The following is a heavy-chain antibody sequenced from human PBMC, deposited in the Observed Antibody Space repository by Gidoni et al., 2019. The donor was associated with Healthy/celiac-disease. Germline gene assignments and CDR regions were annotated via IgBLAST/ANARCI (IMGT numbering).Heavy chain of an antibody. CDR2: IHTSGST. J-gene: IGHJ2*01. CDR1: GGPISRGSYY. V-gene: IGHV4-61*02. CDR3: ARDVGGNSPWYFDL. Sequence: QVQLQESGPGLVQPSQTLSLTCTVSGGPISRGSYYWSWIRQPAGKGLEWIGRIHTSGSTNYNPSLKSRVTMSVDTSKNQFSLKLSSVTAADTAVYYCARDVGGNSPWYFDLWGRGTLVPVSS. D-gene: IGHD2-21*02.